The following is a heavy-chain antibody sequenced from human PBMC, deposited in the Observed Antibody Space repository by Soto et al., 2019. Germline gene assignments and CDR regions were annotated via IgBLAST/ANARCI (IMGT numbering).Heavy chain of an antibody. CDR2: INSDGSST. CDR1: GFTFSSYW. CDR3: ARAPYYDILTGYDY. J-gene: IGHJ4*02. V-gene: IGHV3-74*01. D-gene: IGHD3-9*01. Sequence: GGSLRLSCAASGFTFSSYWMHWVRQAPGKGLVWVSRINSDGSSTSYADSVKGRFTISRDNAKNTLYLQMNSLRAEDTAVYYCARAPYYDILTGYDYWDQGTLVTVSS.